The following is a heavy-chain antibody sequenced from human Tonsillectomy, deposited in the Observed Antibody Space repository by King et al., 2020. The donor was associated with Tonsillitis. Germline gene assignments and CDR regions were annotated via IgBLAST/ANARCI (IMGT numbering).Heavy chain of an antibody. CDR2: IGNDETIK. D-gene: IGHD3-10*01. CDR3: AKEESSRSPFAF. Sequence: VQLVESGGGVGQPGGSLRLSCAASGFSFSDYAMHWVRQAPGKGLEWVAFIGNDETIKYYADSVKGRFTISRDNSKNTLYLQMNSLRDDDTAMYYCAKEESSRSPFAFWGQGTLVTVSS. V-gene: IGHV3-30*02. J-gene: IGHJ4*02. CDR1: GFSFSDYA.